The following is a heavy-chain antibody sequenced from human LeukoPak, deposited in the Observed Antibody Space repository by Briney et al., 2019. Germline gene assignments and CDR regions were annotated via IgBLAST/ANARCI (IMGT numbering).Heavy chain of an antibody. CDR1: GYSISSGYY. CDR3: ARGPWVTTADY. D-gene: IGHD4-17*01. CDR2: IYYSGST. J-gene: IGHJ4*02. V-gene: IGHV4-38-2*02. Sequence: SETLSLTCTVSGYSISSGYYWGWIRQPPGKGLEWIGSIYYSGSTYYNPSLKSRVTISVDTSKNQFSLKLSSVTAADTAVYYCARGPWVTTADYWGQGTLVTVSS.